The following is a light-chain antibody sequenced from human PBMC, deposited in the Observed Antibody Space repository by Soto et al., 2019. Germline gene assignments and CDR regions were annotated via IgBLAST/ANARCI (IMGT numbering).Light chain of an antibody. V-gene: IGLV1-40*01. CDR2: GNS. J-gene: IGLJ1*01. Sequence: QPVLTQPPSVSGAPGQRVTISCTGSSSNIGAGYDLHWYQQLPGTAPKLLIYGNSNRPSGVPDRFSGSKSGTSASLAITGLQAEDEADYYCQSYDSSLSAYVFGTGTKLT. CDR3: QSYDSSLSAYV. CDR1: SSNIGAGYD.